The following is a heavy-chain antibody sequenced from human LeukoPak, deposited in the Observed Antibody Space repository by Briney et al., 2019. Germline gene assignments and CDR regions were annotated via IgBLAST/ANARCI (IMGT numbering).Heavy chain of an antibody. CDR3: ARGDDFWSGSHYFDY. Sequence: GESLKISCKGSGYSCTSYWIGWVRQMPGKGLEWMGIIYPGDSDTRYSPSFQGQVTISADKSTSTAYLQWSSLKASDTAMYYCARGDDFWSGSHYFDYWGQGTLVTVSS. D-gene: IGHD3-3*01. CDR2: IYPGDSDT. J-gene: IGHJ4*02. CDR1: GYSCTSYW. V-gene: IGHV5-51*01.